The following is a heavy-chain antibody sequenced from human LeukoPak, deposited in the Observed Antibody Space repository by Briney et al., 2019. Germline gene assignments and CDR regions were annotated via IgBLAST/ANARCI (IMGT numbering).Heavy chain of an antibody. V-gene: IGHV3-23*01. D-gene: IGHD3-10*01. Sequence: GGSLRLSCAASGFTFSSYAMSWVRQAPGKGLEWVSAISGSGGSTYYADSVKGPFTISRDNSKNTLYLQMNSLRAEDTAVYYCAKHLTYYYGSGSYYLKGSYFDYWGQGTLVTVSS. J-gene: IGHJ4*02. CDR3: AKHLTYYYGSGSYYLKGSYFDY. CDR2: ISGSGGST. CDR1: GFTFSSYA.